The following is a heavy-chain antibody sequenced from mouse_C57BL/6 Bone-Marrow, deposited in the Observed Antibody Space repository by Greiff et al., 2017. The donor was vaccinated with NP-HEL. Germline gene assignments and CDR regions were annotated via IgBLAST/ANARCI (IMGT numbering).Heavy chain of an antibody. CDR1: GFTFTDYY. V-gene: IGHV7-3*01. J-gene: IGHJ3*01. CDR2: IRNKANGYTT. D-gene: IGHD1-1*02. Sequence: EVQLVESGGGLVQPGGSLSLSCAASGFTFTDYYMSWVRQPPGTALEWLGFIRNKANGYTTEYSASVKGRFTISRDNSQSILYLQMNALRAEDSATYYCARQGWSAYWGQGTLVTVSA. CDR3: ARQGWSAY.